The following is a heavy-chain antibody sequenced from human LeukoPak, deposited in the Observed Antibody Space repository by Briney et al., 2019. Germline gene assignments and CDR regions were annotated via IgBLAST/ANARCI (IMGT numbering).Heavy chain of an antibody. CDR1: GFTFGNYA. D-gene: IGHD3-16*02. CDR2: ISTTGGVT. V-gene: IGHV3-23*01. CDR3: ARAITFGGVIRY. J-gene: IGHJ4*02. Sequence: GGSLRLSCAASGFTFGNYALSWVRQAPGKGLEYISAISTTGGVTHYADSVRGRFTVSRDNSKNMLYLQLYSLRDDDTAVYYCARAITFGGVIRYWGQGTLVTVSS.